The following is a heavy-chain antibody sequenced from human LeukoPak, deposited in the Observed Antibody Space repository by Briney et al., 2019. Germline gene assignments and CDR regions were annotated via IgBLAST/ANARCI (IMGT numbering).Heavy chain of an antibody. CDR1: GFTLSSHS. V-gene: IGHV3-21*04. J-gene: IGHJ6*03. CDR3: AKDPGFGELFYYYYMDV. D-gene: IGHD3-10*01. CDR2: ISSSSSYI. Sequence: GGSLRLSCAGSGFTLSSHSMNWVRQAPGKGLEWVSSISSSSSYIYYADSVKGRFTISRDNARNSLYLQMNSLRAEDTAVYYCAKDPGFGELFYYYYMDVWGKGTTVTVSS.